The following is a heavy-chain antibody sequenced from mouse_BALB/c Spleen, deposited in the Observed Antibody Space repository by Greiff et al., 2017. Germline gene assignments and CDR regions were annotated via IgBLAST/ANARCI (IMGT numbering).Heavy chain of an antibody. CDR3: ARVYYGSSYPYYFDY. D-gene: IGHD1-1*01. CDR1: GYSITSDYA. J-gene: IGHJ2*01. Sequence: DVKLQESGPGLVKPSQSLSLTCTVTGYSITSDYAWNWIRQFPGNKLEWMGYIRYSGSTSYNPSLKSRISITRDTSKNQFFLQLNSVTTEDTATYYCARVYYGSSYPYYFDYWGQGTTLTVSS. CDR2: IRYSGST. V-gene: IGHV3-2*02.